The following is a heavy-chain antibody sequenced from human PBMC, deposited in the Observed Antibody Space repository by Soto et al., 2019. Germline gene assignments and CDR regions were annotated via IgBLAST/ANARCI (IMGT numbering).Heavy chain of an antibody. J-gene: IGHJ5*02. CDR1: GYTFTGYY. V-gene: IGHV1-2*02. CDR2: INPNSGGT. D-gene: IGHD5-18*01. Sequence: QVPLVQSGAEVKKPGASVKVSCKASGYTFTGYYMHWVRQAPGQGLEWMGWINPNSGGTNYAQKFQGRVTMTRDTSISTAYMELSRLRSDDTAVYYCARNGYSYGPGQSGFDPWGQGTLVTVSS. CDR3: ARNGYSYGPGQSGFDP.